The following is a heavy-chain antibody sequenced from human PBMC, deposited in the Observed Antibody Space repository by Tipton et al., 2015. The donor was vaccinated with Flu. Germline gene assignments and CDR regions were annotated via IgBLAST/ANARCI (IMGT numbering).Heavy chain of an antibody. CDR1: GYTFTKHG. J-gene: IGHJ6*03. Sequence: QSGAEVKQPGASVKLSCKASGYTFTKHGITWVRQAPGQGLEWMGWISAYNGYTDFAQKFQGRVTMTTDTSASTAYMELRSLRSDDTAVYYCARQIYTSGELDYDYYYMDVWGKGTTVTVSS. CDR2: ISAYNGYT. V-gene: IGHV1-18*04. D-gene: IGHD6-25*01. CDR3: ARQIYTSGELDYDYYYMDV.